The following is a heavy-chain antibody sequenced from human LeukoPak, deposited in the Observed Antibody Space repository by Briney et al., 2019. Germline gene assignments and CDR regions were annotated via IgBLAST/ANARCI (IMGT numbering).Heavy chain of an antibody. V-gene: IGHV1-69*13. CDR3: ARAESGSYSDPDEYFQH. CDR1: GGTFSSYA. CDR2: IIPIFGTA. D-gene: IGHD1-26*01. Sequence: ASVKVSCKASGGTFSSYAISWVRQAPGQGLEWMGGIIPIFGTANYAQKFQGRVTTTADESTSTAYMELSSLRSEDTAVYYCARAESGSYSDPDEYFQHWGQGTLVTVSS. J-gene: IGHJ1*01.